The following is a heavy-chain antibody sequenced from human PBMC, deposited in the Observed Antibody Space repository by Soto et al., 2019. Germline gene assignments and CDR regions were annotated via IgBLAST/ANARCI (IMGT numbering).Heavy chain of an antibody. CDR1: GGSISSSNW. D-gene: IGHD3-10*01. J-gene: IGHJ4*02. CDR3: ASLYYYGSGSYYSYYFDY. V-gene: IGHV4-4*02. CDR2: IYHSGST. Sequence: SETLSLTCAVSGGSISSSNWWSWVRQPPGKGLEWIGEIYHSGSTNYNPSLKSRVTISVDKSKNQFSLKLSSVTAADTAVYYCASLYYYGSGSYYSYYFDYWGQGTLVTVSS.